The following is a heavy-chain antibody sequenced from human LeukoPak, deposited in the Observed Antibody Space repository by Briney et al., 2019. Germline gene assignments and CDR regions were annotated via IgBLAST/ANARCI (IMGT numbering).Heavy chain of an antibody. CDR1: GGSIRSYY. Sequence: SETLSLTCTVSGGSIRSYYWSWIRQPPGKGLEWIGYIYYSGSTNYNPSLKSRVTISVDTPKNQFSLKLSSVTAADTAVYYCARVTSRLGWFDPWGQGTLVTVSS. CDR2: IYYSGST. V-gene: IGHV4-59*01. CDR3: ARVTSRLGWFDP. J-gene: IGHJ5*02. D-gene: IGHD1-14*01.